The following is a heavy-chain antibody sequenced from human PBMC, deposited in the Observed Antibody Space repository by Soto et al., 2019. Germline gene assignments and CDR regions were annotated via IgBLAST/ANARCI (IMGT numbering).Heavy chain of an antibody. J-gene: IGHJ4*02. CDR3: AIHIGNYGDWAFYY. CDR1: GGSISSSTKY. CDR2: IYSSGRT. V-gene: IGHV4-39*01. D-gene: IGHD2-21*01. Sequence: SETLSLTCIVSGGSISSSTKYWAWIRQPPGKGLEWLASIYSSGRTYYNPPLKSRLTISVDTSKNQVSLELSTMTAADAAVYFWAIHIGNYGDWAFYYCGQGTLVIVSS.